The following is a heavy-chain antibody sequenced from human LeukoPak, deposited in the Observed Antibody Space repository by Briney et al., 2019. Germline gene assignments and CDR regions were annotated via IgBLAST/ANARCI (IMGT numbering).Heavy chain of an antibody. D-gene: IGHD1-7*01. CDR2: VGTGDDA. V-gene: IGHV3-23*01. Sequence: LPGGSLRLSCAASGISFSRYAMHWVRQAPGKGLEWVSSVGTGDDAYYADSVKGRFTVSRDNSKNTLYLQMNTLRGEDTAIYYCAKDAIPRNSICDYFDFWGQGTLITVSS. J-gene: IGHJ4*02. CDR1: GISFSRYA. CDR3: AKDAIPRNSICDYFDF.